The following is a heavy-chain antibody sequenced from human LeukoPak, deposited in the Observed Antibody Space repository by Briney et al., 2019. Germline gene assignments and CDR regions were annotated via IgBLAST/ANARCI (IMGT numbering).Heavy chain of an antibody. J-gene: IGHJ5*02. V-gene: IGHV4-4*07. CDR1: GGSISSYY. CDR3: ARDFMVRGVIISGWFDP. D-gene: IGHD3-10*01. CDR2: IYTSGST. Sequence: SETLSLTCTVSGGSISSYYWSWIRQPAGKGLEWIGRIYTSGSTNYNPSLKSRVTMSVDTSKNQFSLKLSSVTAADTAVYYCARDFMVRGVIISGWFDPWGQGTLVTVSS.